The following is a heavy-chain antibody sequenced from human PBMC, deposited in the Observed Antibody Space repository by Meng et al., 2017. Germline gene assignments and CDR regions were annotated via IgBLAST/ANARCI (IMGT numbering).Heavy chain of an antibody. J-gene: IGHJ4*02. CDR3: ATGYYDSSGYFYFDY. CDR1: GYTLTELC. D-gene: IGHD3-22*01. CDR2: FDPEDGET. V-gene: IGHV1-24*01. Sequence: SVNVSCKFSGYTLTELCMHWVRQAPGKGLEWMGGFDPEDGETIYAQKFQGRVTMTEDTSTDTAYMELSSRRSEDTAVYYCATGYYDSSGYFYFDYWGQGTLVTVSS.